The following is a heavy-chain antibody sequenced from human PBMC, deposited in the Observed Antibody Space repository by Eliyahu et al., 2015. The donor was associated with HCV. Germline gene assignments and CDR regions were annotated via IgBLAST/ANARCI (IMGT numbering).Heavy chain of an antibody. V-gene: IGHV5-51*01. CDR3: ARQVGCSGGSCYSNYYGMDV. Sequence: EVQLVQSGAEVKKPGESLKISCKGSGYSFTSYWIGWVRQMPGKGLEWMGIIYPGDSDTRYSPSFQGQVTISADKSISTAYLQWSSLKASDTAMYYCARQVGCSGGSCYSNYYGMDVWGQGTTVTVSS. CDR2: IYPGDSDT. CDR1: GYSFTSYW. J-gene: IGHJ6*02. D-gene: IGHD2-15*01.